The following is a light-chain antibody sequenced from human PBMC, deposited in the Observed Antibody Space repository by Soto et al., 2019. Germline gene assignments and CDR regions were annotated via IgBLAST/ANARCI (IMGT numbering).Light chain of an antibody. CDR3: QQYNNWPPIT. Sequence: ETVMSQSPATRSVSPGESATLSGRASQSVSSKLAWYQQKPGQAPRLLIYGASTRATGIPARFSGSGSGTEFTLSISSLQSEDSAVYYCQQYNNWPPITFGQGTRLEIK. V-gene: IGKV3D-15*01. CDR2: GAS. CDR1: QSVSSK. J-gene: IGKJ5*01.